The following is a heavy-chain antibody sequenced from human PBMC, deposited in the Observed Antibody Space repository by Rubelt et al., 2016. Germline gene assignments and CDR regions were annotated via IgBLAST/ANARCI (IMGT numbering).Heavy chain of an antibody. CDR1: GFTFSSYA. CDR2: ISGSGGST. D-gene: IGHD3-10*01. Sequence: VQPGGSLRLSCAASGFTFSSYAMSWVRQAPGKGLEWVSAISGSGGSTYYADSVKGRFTISRDNSKNTLYLQMNSLRAEDTAVYYCAKDADQNHFYGSGSNWFDPWGQGTLVTVSS. J-gene: IGHJ5*02. V-gene: IGHV3-23*01. CDR3: AKDADQNHFYGSGSNWFDP.